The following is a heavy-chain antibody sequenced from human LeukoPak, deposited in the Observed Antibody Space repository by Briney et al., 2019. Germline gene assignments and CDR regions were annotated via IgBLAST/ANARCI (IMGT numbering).Heavy chain of an antibody. CDR3: ARGGRGYSYGYPNWFDP. J-gene: IGHJ5*02. Sequence: SETLSLTCTVSGYSISSGYYWGWIRQPPGKGLEWIGSIYHSGSTYYNPSLKSRVTISVDTSKNQFSLKLSSVTAADTAVYYCARGGRGYSYGYPNWFDPWGRGTLVTVSS. CDR1: GYSISSGYY. CDR2: IYHSGST. V-gene: IGHV4-38-2*02. D-gene: IGHD5-18*01.